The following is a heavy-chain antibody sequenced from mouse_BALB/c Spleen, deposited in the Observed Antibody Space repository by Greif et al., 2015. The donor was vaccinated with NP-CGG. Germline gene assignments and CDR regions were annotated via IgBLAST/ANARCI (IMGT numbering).Heavy chain of an antibody. CDR2: IYPGDGDT. CDR3: ARVGNYYFDY. J-gene: IGHJ2*01. CDR1: GYAFSSYW. Sequence: LQESGAELVRPGSSVKISCKASGYAFSSYWMNWVKQRPGQGLEWIGQIYPGDGDTNYNGKFKGKATLTADKSSSTAYMQLSSLTSEDSAVYFCARVGNYYFDYWGQGTTLTVSS. V-gene: IGHV1-80*01. D-gene: IGHD2-1*01.